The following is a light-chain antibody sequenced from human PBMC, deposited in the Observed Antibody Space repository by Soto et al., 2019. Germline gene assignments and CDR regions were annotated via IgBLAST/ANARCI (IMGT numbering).Light chain of an antibody. CDR3: SSYTSSSTYV. CDR1: TSDVGVYNY. J-gene: IGLJ1*01. CDR2: DVS. V-gene: IGLV2-14*03. Sequence: QSALTQPASVSGSPGQSITISCTGTTSDVGVYNYVSWYQQHPGKAPKLMIYDVSNRPSGVSNRFSGSKSGNTASLTISGLRAEDEADYYCSSYTSSSTYVFGTGTKLTV.